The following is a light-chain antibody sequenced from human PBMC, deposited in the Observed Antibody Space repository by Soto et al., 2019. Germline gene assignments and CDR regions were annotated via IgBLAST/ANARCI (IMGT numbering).Light chain of an antibody. V-gene: IGKV3-11*01. CDR3: QQRSNRIN. CDR2: DAS. J-gene: IGKJ5*01. CDR1: QCVSRY. Sequence: EIVLTQSPATQSLSPGEIATLSCRASQCVSRYLARYQQKPGQAPRLVIYDASYRATGLPARYSGSGSGTEFTLIISSLEREDFAVYYCQQRSNRINFGQRTRLQSK.